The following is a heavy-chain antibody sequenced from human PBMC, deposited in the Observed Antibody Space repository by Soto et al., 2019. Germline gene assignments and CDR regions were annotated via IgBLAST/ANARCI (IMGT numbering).Heavy chain of an antibody. J-gene: IGHJ3*02. CDR3: AREPYSSSAQGPVDAFDI. D-gene: IGHD6-6*01. CDR2: TYYRSKWYN. Sequence: PSQTLSLTCAISGDSVSSNSAAWNWIRQSQSRGLEWLGRTYYRSKWYNDYAVSVKSRITINPDASKNQFSLQLNSVTPEDTAVYYCAREPYSSSAQGPVDAFDIWGQGTMVTVS. V-gene: IGHV6-1*01. CDR1: GDSVSSNSAA.